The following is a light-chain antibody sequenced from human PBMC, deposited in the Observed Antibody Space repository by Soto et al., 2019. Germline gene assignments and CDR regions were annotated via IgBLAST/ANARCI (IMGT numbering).Light chain of an antibody. V-gene: IGLV1-47*02. CDR1: YSNIGTFY. CDR3: AAWDDGLNAYV. CDR2: LDH. J-gene: IGLJ1*01. Sequence: QSALIQPPSASSTPGQRVTISCSGSYSNIGTFYVYWYQLLPGSAPRLLVYLDHQRPSGVPDRFSGSKSGTSASLAISGLRSKDEGDYFCAAWDDGLNAYVFGTGTKVTVL.